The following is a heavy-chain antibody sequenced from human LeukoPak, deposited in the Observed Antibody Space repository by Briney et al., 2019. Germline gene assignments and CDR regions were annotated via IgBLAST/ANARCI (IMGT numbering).Heavy chain of an antibody. CDR1: GFIFSNYV. CDR3: ANEYSKGDI. D-gene: IGHD5-12*01. Sequence: GGSLRLSCAASGFIFSNYVMSWVRQAPGKGLEWVSGISNSGGSTYYADSVKGWVTISRDNSKNTLYLQMNSLRAEDTAVYYCANEYSKGDIWGQGTMVTVSS. V-gene: IGHV3-23*01. J-gene: IGHJ3*02. CDR2: ISNSGGST.